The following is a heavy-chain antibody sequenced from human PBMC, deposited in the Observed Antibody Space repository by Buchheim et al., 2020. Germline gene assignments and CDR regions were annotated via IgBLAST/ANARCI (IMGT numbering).Heavy chain of an antibody. D-gene: IGHD3-3*01. J-gene: IGHJ6*02. CDR1: GYTFTSYY. CDR3: AREIRATDFWSGYSYYYYYGMDV. V-gene: IGHV1-46*03. CDR2: INPSGGST. Sequence: QVQLVQSGAEVKKPGASVKVSCKASGYTFTSYYMHWVRQAPGQGLEWMGIINPSGGSTSYAQKFQGRVTMTRDTSTSTVYMELSSLRSEDTAVYYCAREIRATDFWSGYSYYYYYGMDVWAKGP.